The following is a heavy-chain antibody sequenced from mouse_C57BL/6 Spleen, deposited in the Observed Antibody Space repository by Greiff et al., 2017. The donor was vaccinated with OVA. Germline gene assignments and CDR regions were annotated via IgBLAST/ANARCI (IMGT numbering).Heavy chain of an antibody. CDR1: GFTFSSYA. D-gene: IGHD1-1*01. J-gene: IGHJ2*01. V-gene: IGHV5-9-1*02. CDR2: FSSGGDYI. Sequence: EVNVVESGEGLVKPGGSLKLSCAASGFTFSSYAMSWVRQTPEKRLEWVAYFSSGGDYIYYADTVKGRFTISRDNARNTLYLQMSSLKSEDTAMYYCTRDDGSRAYYFDYWGQGTTLTVSS. CDR3: TRDDGSRAYYFDY.